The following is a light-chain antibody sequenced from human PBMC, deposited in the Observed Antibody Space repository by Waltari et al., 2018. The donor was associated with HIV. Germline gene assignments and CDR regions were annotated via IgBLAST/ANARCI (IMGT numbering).Light chain of an antibody. Sequence: MTQSPVNMSVSPGERVTLSCRASPFVTSSLDWYQQKAGQAPRLLIYAASTRADRVPARFSGSGSGTEFTLTISFVQSEASAVYPCQQYGDRPPMYTFGQGTKLEIK. CDR1: PFVTSS. J-gene: IGKJ2*01. CDR2: AAS. CDR3: QQYGDRPPMYT. V-gene: IGKV3-15*01.